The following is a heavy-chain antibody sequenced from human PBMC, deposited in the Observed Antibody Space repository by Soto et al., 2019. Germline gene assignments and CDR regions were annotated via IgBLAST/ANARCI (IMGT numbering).Heavy chain of an antibody. D-gene: IGHD6-13*01. J-gene: IGHJ4*02. Sequence: QVQLVQSGAEVKKPGASVKVSCKASGYTFTSYDINWVRQATGQGLEWMGWMNPNSGNTAYATKCQGRVTITRNTSIITAYVTLSTLGSEDTAVYYCAGELRQLVNWGQGALVTVSS. CDR2: MNPNSGNT. CDR1: GYTFTSYD. V-gene: IGHV1-8*01. CDR3: AGELRQLVN.